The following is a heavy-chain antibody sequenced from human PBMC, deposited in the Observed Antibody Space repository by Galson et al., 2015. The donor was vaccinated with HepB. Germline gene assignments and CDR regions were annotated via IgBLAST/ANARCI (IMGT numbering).Heavy chain of an antibody. CDR1: EFTFSSYA. CDR2: IHASGGST. V-gene: IGHV3-23*01. J-gene: IGHJ4*02. D-gene: IGHD1-14*01. Sequence: SLRLSCAASEFTFSSYAMTWVRQAPGKGLKWVSTIHASGGSTYYADSVKGRFTISRDNSKNTLYLQMNSLRAEDTAVYYCAKDSGNHRTAPHYWGQGTLVTVSS. CDR3: AKDSGNHRTAPHY.